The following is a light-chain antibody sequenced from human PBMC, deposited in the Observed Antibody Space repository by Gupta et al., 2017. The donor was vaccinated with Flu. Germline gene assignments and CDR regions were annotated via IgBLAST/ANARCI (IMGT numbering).Light chain of an antibody. V-gene: IGKV3-11*01. J-gene: IGKJ1*01. CDR1: QSDRSY. CDR2: HVS. Sequence: PACLSLSPGERATLFCRASQSDRSYLAWYPQTPGQIPRLLIYHVSNRATSLPPRFSGSGSGTDFTLTITNPEPEDSAVYYCQQPSNWPWTFGQGTKVEIK. CDR3: QQPSNWPWT.